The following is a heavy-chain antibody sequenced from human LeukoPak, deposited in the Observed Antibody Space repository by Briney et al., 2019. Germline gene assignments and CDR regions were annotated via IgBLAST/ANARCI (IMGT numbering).Heavy chain of an antibody. V-gene: IGHV4-34*01. J-gene: IGHJ6*03. CDR3: ARRVGRWFGERAYYYNYMDV. CDR1: GFTFSSYN. D-gene: IGHD3-10*01. CDR2: IKHSQST. Sequence: GSLTLSCAASGFTFSSYNMNWVRQAPGKGLEWIGEIKHSQSTKYNPSLRSRLTISVDTSKNQFSLKLSPVTAADTAVYYCARRVGRWFGERAYYYNYMDVWDKGTTVTISS.